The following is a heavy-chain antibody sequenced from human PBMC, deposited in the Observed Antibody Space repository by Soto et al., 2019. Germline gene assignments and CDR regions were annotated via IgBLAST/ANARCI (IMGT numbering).Heavy chain of an antibody. CDR1: VGSISSSSYY. J-gene: IGHJ5*02. D-gene: IGHD3-3*01. CDR3: ARQGGTISKENWFDP. Sequence: KTSETLSLTSTVSVGSISSSSYYWGWIRQPPGKGLEWIGSIYYSGSTYYNPSLKSRVTISVDTSKNQFSLKLSSVTAADTAVYYCARQGGTISKENWFDPWGHGTLVTVSS. V-gene: IGHV4-39*01. CDR2: IYYSGST.